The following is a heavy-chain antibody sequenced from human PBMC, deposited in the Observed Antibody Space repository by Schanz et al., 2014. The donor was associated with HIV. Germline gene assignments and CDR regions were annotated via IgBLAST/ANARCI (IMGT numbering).Heavy chain of an antibody. CDR2: ISNDGSNE. D-gene: IGHD3-22*01. CDR1: EFIFSSYG. J-gene: IGHJ6*02. Sequence: QVQVVESGGGVVQPGRSLRLSCAASEFIFSSYGIHWVRQAPGKGLEWVAVISNDGSNEYYADSVKGRFTLSRDNSENTVYLQMNSLRAEDTAVYYCVRVRSPRVKIVVVMDYYYYAMDVWGQGTTVTVSS. CDR3: VRVRSPRVKIVVVMDYYYYAMDV. V-gene: IGHV3-30*03.